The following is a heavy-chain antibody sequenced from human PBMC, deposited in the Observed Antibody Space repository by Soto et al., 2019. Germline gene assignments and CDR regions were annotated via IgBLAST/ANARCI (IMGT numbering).Heavy chain of an antibody. CDR3: ARGWAYYDFWSGYYSRNWFDP. D-gene: IGHD3-3*01. CDR1: GGSFSGYY. V-gene: IGHV4-34*01. Sequence: QVQLQQWGAGLLKPSETLSLTCAVYGGSFSGYYWGWIRQPPGKGLEWLGEMNHSGSNNYSPSLKSRVTISVDTSKNQLSLKLSSVTAADTAVYYCARGWAYYDFWSGYYSRNWFDPWCQGTLVTVSS. J-gene: IGHJ5*02. CDR2: MNHSGSN.